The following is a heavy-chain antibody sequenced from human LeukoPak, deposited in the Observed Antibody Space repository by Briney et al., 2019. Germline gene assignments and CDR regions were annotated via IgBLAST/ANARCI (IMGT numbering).Heavy chain of an antibody. Sequence: GGSLRLSCAASGFTFSTYAMSWIRQAPGKGLEWVSAISSGGGNTDYADSVKGRFTISRDNSKNTVFLQMNSLRAEDTGVYYCANRISGSSSWGQGTLVTVSS. J-gene: IGHJ5*02. D-gene: IGHD3-10*01. CDR1: GFTFSTYA. CDR3: ANRISGSSS. V-gene: IGHV3-23*01. CDR2: ISSGGGNT.